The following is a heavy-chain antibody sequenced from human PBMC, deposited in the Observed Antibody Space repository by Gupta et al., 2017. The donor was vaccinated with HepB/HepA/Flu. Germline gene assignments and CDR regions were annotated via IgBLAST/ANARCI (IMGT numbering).Heavy chain of an antibody. V-gene: IGHV1-69*01. CDR3: ARDPECRGARVCAFDI. CDR2: IIPIVGTA. D-gene: IGHD3-10*01. J-gene: IGHJ3*02. CDR1: GGSFSRYA. Sequence: QVQLVPSGAEVKKPGSSVTVSCQASGGSFSRYALSWVRQPPGQGLEWMGGIIPIVGTANDAQKFQGRVTITADESTSTAYMELSSLRSEDTAVYYCARDPECRGARVCAFDIWGQGTMVTVSS.